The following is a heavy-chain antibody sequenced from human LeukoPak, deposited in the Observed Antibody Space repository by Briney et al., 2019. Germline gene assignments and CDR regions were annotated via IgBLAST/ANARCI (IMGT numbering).Heavy chain of an antibody. D-gene: IGHD1-26*01. CDR1: GFTVSSNY. CDR2: IYSGGST. V-gene: IGHV3-53*05. J-gene: IGHJ2*01. Sequence: GGSLRLSCAASGFTVSSNYMSWVRQAPGKGLEWVSVIYSGGSTYYADSVKGRFTISRDNSKNTLYLQMNSLRSDDTAVYYCARAIVGATTEWYFDLWGRGTLVTVSS. CDR3: ARAIVGATTEWYFDL.